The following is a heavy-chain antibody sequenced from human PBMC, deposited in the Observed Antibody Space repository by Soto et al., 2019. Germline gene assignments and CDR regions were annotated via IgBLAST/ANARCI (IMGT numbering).Heavy chain of an antibody. Sequence: GESLKISCAASGFTFSSYAMHWVRQAPGKGLEWVAVISYDGSNKYYADSVKGRFTISRDNSKNTLYLQMNSLRAEDTAVYYCAREGFIAVAGPPLDYWGQGTLVTVSS. CDR2: ISYDGSNK. V-gene: IGHV3-30-3*01. CDR1: GFTFSSYA. D-gene: IGHD6-19*01. CDR3: AREGFIAVAGPPLDY. J-gene: IGHJ4*02.